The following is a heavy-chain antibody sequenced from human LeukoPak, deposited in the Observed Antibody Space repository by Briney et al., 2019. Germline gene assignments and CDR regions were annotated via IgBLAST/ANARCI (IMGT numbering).Heavy chain of an antibody. Sequence: SGGSLRLSCAASGFTFSGYAMSWVRRAPGKGLEWVSAISGSGGSTYYADSVKGRFTISRDNSKNTLYLQMNSLRAEDTAVYYCAKVPYSSSWFVFDYWGQGTLVTVSS. CDR2: ISGSGGST. CDR1: GFTFSGYA. D-gene: IGHD6-13*01. CDR3: AKVPYSSSWFVFDY. J-gene: IGHJ4*02. V-gene: IGHV3-23*01.